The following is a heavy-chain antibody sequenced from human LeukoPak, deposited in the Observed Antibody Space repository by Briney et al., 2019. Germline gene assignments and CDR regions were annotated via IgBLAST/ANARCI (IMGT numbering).Heavy chain of an antibody. V-gene: IGHV4-39*01. J-gene: IGHJ4*02. CDR1: GGSISSSNW. CDR2: IYYSGST. CDR3: AIPIGR. Sequence: KPSETLSLTCAVSGGSISSSNWWSWVRQPPGKGLEWIGSIYYSGSTYYNPSLKSRVTISVDTSKNQFSLKLSSVTAADTAVYYCAIPIGRWGQGTLVTVSS.